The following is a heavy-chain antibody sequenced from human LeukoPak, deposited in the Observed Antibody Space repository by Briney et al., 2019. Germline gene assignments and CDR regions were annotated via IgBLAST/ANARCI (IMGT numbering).Heavy chain of an antibody. Sequence: PSETLSLTCTVSGGSISSYYWSWIRQPAGKGLEWIGYIYYSGSTNYNPSLKSRVTISVDTSKNQFSLKLSSVAAADTAVYYCATQPYYYGSGNLFDYWGQGTLVTVSS. D-gene: IGHD3-10*01. J-gene: IGHJ4*02. V-gene: IGHV4-59*12. CDR3: ATQPYYYGSGNLFDY. CDR1: GGSISSYY. CDR2: IYYSGST.